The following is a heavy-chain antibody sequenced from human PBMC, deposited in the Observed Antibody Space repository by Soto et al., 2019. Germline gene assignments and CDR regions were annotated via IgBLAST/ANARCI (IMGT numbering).Heavy chain of an antibody. Sequence: SETLSLNCTVSGGSLSSYYWSWIRQSPGKGLERIGHIDYAVSTNYHPSLKSRVNISVDTSKNQFSLKLSSVTAADTAVYSCARLSCSSTGCGPPGMDVWGQWTTVTVSS. CDR3: ARLSCSSTGCGPPGMDV. CDR2: IDYAVST. CDR1: GGSLSSYY. V-gene: IGHV4-59*12. J-gene: IGHJ6*02. D-gene: IGHD2-2*01.